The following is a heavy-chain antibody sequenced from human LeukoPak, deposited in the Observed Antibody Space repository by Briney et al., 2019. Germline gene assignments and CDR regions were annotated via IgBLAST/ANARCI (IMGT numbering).Heavy chain of an antibody. D-gene: IGHD4-23*01. CDR3: ARVPGGSYYFDY. CDR1: GFTFSSYS. CDR2: ISSSSSYI. V-gene: IGHV3-21*01. Sequence: GGSLRLSCAASGFTFSSYSMYWVRQAPGKGLEWVSSISSSSSYIYYADSVKGRFTISRDNAKNSLYLQMSSLRAEDTAVYYCARVPGGSYYFDYWGQGTLVTVSS. J-gene: IGHJ4*02.